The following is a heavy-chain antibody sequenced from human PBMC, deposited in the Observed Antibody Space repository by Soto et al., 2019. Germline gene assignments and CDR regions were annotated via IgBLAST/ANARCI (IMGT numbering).Heavy chain of an antibody. CDR3: GRDRGEETAIGEYYYYGMDV. J-gene: IGHJ6*02. V-gene: IGHV4-59*01. Sequence: SETLSLTCTVSGRSISSYYWSWIRQPPGKGLEWIGYIYYSGSTNYNPSLKSRVTISVDTSKNQFSLKLSSVTAADTAVYCCGRDRGEETAIGEYYYYGMDVWGQGTTVTVSS. D-gene: IGHD5-18*01. CDR1: GRSISSYY. CDR2: IYYSGST.